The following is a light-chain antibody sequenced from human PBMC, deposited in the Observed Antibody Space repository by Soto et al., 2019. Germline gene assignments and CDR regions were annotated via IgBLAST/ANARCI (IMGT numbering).Light chain of an antibody. J-gene: IGKJ1*01. CDR2: ATS. Sequence: IQMTQSPSSLSASLGDRVTITCLASQNINNFLNWYQQGPGKAPKVLIYATSNFHSGVPSIVSGIGPKTDFTLTISSLQPQDFATYYCQQSLTTPGTFGHGTKVDFK. CDR3: QQSLTTPGT. V-gene: IGKV1-39*01. CDR1: QNINNF.